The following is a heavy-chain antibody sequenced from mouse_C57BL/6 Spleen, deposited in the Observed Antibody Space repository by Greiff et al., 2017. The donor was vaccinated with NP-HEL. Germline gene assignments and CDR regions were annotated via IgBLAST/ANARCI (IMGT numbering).Heavy chain of an antibody. CDR3: ARDYYGSNFDV. D-gene: IGHD1-1*01. V-gene: IGHV1-82*01. Sequence: VKLVESGPELVKPGASVKISCKASGYAFSSSWMNWVKQRPGKGLEWIGRIYPGDGDTNYNGKFKGKATLTADKSSSTAYMQLSSLTSEDSAVYFCARDYYGSNFDVWGTGTTVTVSS. CDR2: IYPGDGDT. CDR1: GYAFSSSW. J-gene: IGHJ1*03.